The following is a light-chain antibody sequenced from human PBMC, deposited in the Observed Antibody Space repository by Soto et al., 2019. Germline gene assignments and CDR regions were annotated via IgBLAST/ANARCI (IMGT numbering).Light chain of an antibody. J-gene: IGLJ3*02. Sequence: QPVLTQPPSASGTPGQTVTISSSGSSSNIGTNYVFWYQQLPGTAPKLLIYGNNQRPSGVPDRFSGSRSGTSAYLAISGLRPEDEADYYCAVWDDSLSGVVFGGGTKLTVL. CDR3: AVWDDSLSGVV. CDR1: SSNIGTNY. V-gene: IGLV1-47*01. CDR2: GNN.